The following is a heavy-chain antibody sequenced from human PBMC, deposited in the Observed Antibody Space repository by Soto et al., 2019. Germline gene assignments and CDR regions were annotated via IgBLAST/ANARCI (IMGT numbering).Heavy chain of an antibody. CDR2: INAGNGNT. D-gene: IGHD2-15*01. J-gene: IGHJ1*01. CDR1: GYTFTSYA. V-gene: IGHV1-3*01. CDR3: ARAGGYCSGGSCYPTLKDGYFQH. Sequence: QVQLVQSGAEVKKPGASVKVSCKASGYTFTSYAMHWVRQAPGQRLEWMGWINAGNGNTKYSQKFQGRVTITRDTSASTAYMELSSLRSEDTAVYYCARAGGYCSGGSCYPTLKDGYFQHWGQGTLVTVSS.